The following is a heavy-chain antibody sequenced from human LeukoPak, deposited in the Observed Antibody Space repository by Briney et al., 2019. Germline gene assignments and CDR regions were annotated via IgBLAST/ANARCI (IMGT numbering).Heavy chain of an antibody. V-gene: IGHV1-2*02. D-gene: IGHD2-15*01. J-gene: IGHJ5*02. CDR1: GYTFTGYY. CDR3: ARTGPENCSGGSCYWWFDP. Sequence: GASVKVSCKASGYTFTGYYMHWVRQAPGQGLEWMGWINPNSGGTNYAQKFQGRVTMTRDTSISTAYMELSRLRSDDTAVYYCARTGPENCSGGSCYWWFDPWGQGTLVTISS. CDR2: INPNSGGT.